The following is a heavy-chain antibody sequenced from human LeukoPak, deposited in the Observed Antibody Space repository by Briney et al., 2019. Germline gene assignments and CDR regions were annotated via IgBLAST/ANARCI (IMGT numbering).Heavy chain of an antibody. CDR2: ISGSGGST. CDR3: ARMWSYYYDSSGYKYYFDY. V-gene: IGHV3-23*01. D-gene: IGHD3-22*01. CDR1: GFPFSSYA. Sequence: GSLRLSCAASGFPFSSYAMSWVRQAPGKGLEWVSAISGSGGSTYYADSVKGRFTISRDNSKNTLYLQMNSLRAEDTAVYYCARMWSYYYDSSGYKYYFDYWGQGTLVTVSS. J-gene: IGHJ4*02.